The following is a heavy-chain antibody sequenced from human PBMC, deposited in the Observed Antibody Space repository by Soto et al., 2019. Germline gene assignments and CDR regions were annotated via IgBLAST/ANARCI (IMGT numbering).Heavy chain of an antibody. CDR1: GFTFNNYA. D-gene: IGHD3-10*01. V-gene: IGHV3-23*01. CDR2: ISGGGDTT. CDR3: AKGRGGSGSLPLRVDF. J-gene: IGHJ4*02. Sequence: EVQLLESGGGLVQPGGSLRLSCAASGFTFNNYAMTWVRQAPGKGLEWVSAISGGGDTTSYADSVTGRFTASRDGSKNALDLQMSSLRAAATVLYYCAKGRGGSGSLPLRVDFWGQVTMVAVAS.